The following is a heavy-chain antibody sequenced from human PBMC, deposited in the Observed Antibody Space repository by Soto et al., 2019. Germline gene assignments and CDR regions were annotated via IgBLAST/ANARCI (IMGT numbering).Heavy chain of an antibody. CDR2: ISGSGGST. CDR3: AKDSVEWNDSPEFDY. J-gene: IGHJ4*02. V-gene: IGHV3-23*01. CDR1: GFTFSSYA. D-gene: IGHD1-1*01. Sequence: EVQLLESGGGLVQPGGSLRLSCAASGFTFSSYAMSWVRQAPGKGLEWVSAISGSGGSTYYADSVKGRFTISRDNSKNSLYLHMNSLRAEDTAVYYCAKDSVEWNDSPEFDYWGQGTLVTVSS.